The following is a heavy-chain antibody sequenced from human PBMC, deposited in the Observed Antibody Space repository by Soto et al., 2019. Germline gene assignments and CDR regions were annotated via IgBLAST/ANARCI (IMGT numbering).Heavy chain of an antibody. CDR2: IVVGSGNT. Sequence: QMQLVQSGPEVKKPGTSVKVSCKASGFTFTSSAMRWVRQARGQRLEWIGWIVVGSGNTNYAQKFQGRVTITRDMPTSKAYIEHSRLGAEETAVYYCAAVGQDSRGYSRDAFDIWGQGTMVTVSS. CDR3: AAVGQDSRGYSRDAFDI. D-gene: IGHD3-22*01. J-gene: IGHJ3*02. CDR1: GFTFTSSA. V-gene: IGHV1-58*02.